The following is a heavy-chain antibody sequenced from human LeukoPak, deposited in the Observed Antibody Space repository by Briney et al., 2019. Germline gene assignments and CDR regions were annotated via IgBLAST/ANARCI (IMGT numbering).Heavy chain of an antibody. CDR1: EFTFSAYA. D-gene: IGHD3-22*01. CDR3: ATCYYDTSGHYSGAFDI. J-gene: IGHJ3*02. Sequence: PGGSLRLTCAASEFTFSAYAMSWVRQAPGKGLEWVSGIAATGATTYYPDSLKGRFSVSRDNSKNTLYLQMNSLRAEDTAVYYCATCYYDTSGHYSGAFDIWGQGTNVTVSS. V-gene: IGHV3-23*01. CDR2: IAATGATT.